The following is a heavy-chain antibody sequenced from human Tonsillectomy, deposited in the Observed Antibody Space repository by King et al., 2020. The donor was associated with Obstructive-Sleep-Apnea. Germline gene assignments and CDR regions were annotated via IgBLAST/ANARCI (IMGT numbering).Heavy chain of an antibody. J-gene: IGHJ3*02. CDR1: GYTFTGYY. D-gene: IGHD3-10*01. Sequence: VQLVESGAEVKKPGASVKVSCKASGYTFTGYYMHWVRQAPGQGPELMGWINPNSGGTNYAQQFQGRVTMARDTSISKAYMGLSRLRSDDTAVYYCVLVRGVIIGGAFDIWGQGTMVTVSS. CDR3: VLVRGVIIGGAFDI. V-gene: IGHV1-2*02. CDR2: INPNSGGT.